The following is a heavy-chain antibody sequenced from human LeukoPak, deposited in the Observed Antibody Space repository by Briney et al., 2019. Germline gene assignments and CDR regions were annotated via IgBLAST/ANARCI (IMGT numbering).Heavy chain of an antibody. CDR1: GGTFSSYA. V-gene: IGHV1-69*01. J-gene: IGHJ4*02. CDR3: ARAGVGATKRGAFDY. CDR2: IIPIFDTA. D-gene: IGHD1-26*01. Sequence: SVKVSCKASGGTFSSYANSWVRQAPGQGLDWMGGIIPIFDTANYAQKFQGRVTITADESTSTAYMELSSLKSEDTAVYYCARAGVGATKRGAFDYWGQGTLVTVSS.